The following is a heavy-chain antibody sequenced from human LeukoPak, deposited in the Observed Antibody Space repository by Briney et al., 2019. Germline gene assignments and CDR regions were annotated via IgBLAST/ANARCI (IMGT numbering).Heavy chain of an antibody. V-gene: IGHV3-21*01. Sequence: GGSLRLSCAASGFTFSQYAMSWVRQAPGKGLQWVSYIIHNSGSYLYYADSVKGRFTISRDNAKNSLYLQMNSLRAEDTAVYYCARVLLLEGATKGYFDSWGQGTLVTVSS. CDR1: GFTFSQYA. CDR3: ARVLLLEGATKGYFDS. D-gene: IGHD1-26*01. CDR2: IIHNSGSYL. J-gene: IGHJ4*02.